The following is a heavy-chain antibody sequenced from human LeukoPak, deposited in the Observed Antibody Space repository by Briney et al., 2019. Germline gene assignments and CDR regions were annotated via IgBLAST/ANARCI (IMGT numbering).Heavy chain of an antibody. CDR1: GFSFSGNS. D-gene: IGHD1-14*01. CDR3: ASSEVNREPDSEHLRIYYYYYYMDV. Sequence: PGGSLRLSCVGSGFSFSGNSMNWVRQAPGKGLEWVSGISRTSTYIYYADSVQGRFTISRDNAKNSLYLQMNSLRAEDTAVYYCASSEVNREPDSEHLRIYYYYYYMDVWGKGTTVTVSS. CDR2: ISRTSTYI. V-gene: IGHV3-21*01. J-gene: IGHJ6*03.